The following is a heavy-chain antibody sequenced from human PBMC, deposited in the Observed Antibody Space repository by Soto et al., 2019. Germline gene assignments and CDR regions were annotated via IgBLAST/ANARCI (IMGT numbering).Heavy chain of an antibody. V-gene: IGHV3-33*01. Sequence: QVQLVESGGGVVQPGRSLRLSCAASGFTFSSYGMHWVRQAPGKGLEWVAVIWYDGSNKYYADSVKGRFTITRDNSKNTPYLQMNSRRAEDTAVYYCAREDCSGGSCYLDYWGQGTLVTVSS. D-gene: IGHD2-15*01. CDR2: IWYDGSNK. J-gene: IGHJ4*02. CDR1: GFTFSSYG. CDR3: AREDCSGGSCYLDY.